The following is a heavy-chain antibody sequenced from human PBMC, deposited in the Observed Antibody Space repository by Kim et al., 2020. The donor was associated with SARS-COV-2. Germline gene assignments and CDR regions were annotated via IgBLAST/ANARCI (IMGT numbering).Heavy chain of an antibody. Sequence: GGSLRLSCAASGFTFSSYWMSWVRQAPGKGLEWVANIKQDGSEKYYVDSVKGRFTISRDNAKNSLYLQMNSLRAEDTAVYYCARELVGGVKGAVDYWGQGTLVTVSS. CDR2: IKQDGSEK. V-gene: IGHV3-7*03. CDR1: GFTFSSYW. CDR3: ARELVGGVKGAVDY. D-gene: IGHD1-26*01. J-gene: IGHJ4*02.